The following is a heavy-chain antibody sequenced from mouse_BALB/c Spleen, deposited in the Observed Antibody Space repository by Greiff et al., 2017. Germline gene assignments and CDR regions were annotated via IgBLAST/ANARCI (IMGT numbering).Heavy chain of an antibody. CDR2: ISSGSSTI. J-gene: IGHJ3*01. CDR3: ARSGYYGSSWFAY. CDR1: GFTFSSFG. Sequence: EVQLVESGGGLVQPGGSRKLSCAASGFTFSSFGMHWVRQAPEKGLEWVAYISSGSSTIYYADTVKGRFTISRDNPKNTLFLQMTSLRSEDTAMYYCARSGYYGSSWFAYWGQGTLVTVSA. V-gene: IGHV5-17*02. D-gene: IGHD1-1*01.